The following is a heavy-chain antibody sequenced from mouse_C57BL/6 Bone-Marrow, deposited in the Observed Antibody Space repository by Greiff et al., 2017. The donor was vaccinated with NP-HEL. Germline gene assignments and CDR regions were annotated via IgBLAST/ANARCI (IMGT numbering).Heavy chain of an antibody. CDR3: AKERDDYPAWFAY. CDR1: GFSLTSYG. V-gene: IGHV2-5*01. CDR2: IWRGGST. J-gene: IGHJ3*01. Sequence: QVQLKESGPGLVQPSQSLSITCTVSGFSLTSYGVHWVRQSPGKGLEWLGVIWRGGSTDYNAAFMSRLSITKDNSKSQVFFKMNSLQADDTAIYYCAKERDDYPAWFAYWGQGTLVTVSA. D-gene: IGHD2-4*01.